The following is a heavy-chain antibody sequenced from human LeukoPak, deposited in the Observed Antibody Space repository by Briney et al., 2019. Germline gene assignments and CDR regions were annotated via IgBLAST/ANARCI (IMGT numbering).Heavy chain of an antibody. V-gene: IGHV1-69*01. D-gene: IGHD3-3*01. CDR1: GGTFSSYA. CDR2: IIPIFGTA. CDR3: ARGSNDFWSGYYYYYYYMDV. J-gene: IGHJ6*03. Sequence: ASVKVSCKASGGTFSSYAISWVRQAPGQGLEWMGGIIPIFGTANYAQKFQGRVTITADESTSTAYMELSSLRSEDTAVYYCARGSNDFWSGYYYYYYYMDVWGKGTTVTVSS.